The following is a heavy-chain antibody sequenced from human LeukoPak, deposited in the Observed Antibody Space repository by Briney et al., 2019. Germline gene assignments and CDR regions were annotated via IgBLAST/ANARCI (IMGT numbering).Heavy chain of an antibody. V-gene: IGHV3-23*01. J-gene: IGHJ4*02. CDR2: ISGSGGST. CDR3: ASTYDFWSGYHY. Sequence: GGSLRLSCAVSGFTFSSYAMSWVRQAPGKGLEWVSSISGSGGSTYYADSVKGRFTISRDNSKNTLYLQMNSLRAEDTAVYYCASTYDFWSGYHYWGQGTLVTVSS. CDR1: GFTFSSYA. D-gene: IGHD3-3*01.